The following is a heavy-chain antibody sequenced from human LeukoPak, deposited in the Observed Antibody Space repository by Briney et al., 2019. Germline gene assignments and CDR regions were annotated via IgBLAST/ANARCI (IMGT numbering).Heavy chain of an antibody. CDR1: RVSFSSYW. CDR3: ARYYCPTASCWLFDY. J-gene: IGHJ4*02. CDR2: IKPDGSEK. V-gene: IGHV3-7*01. D-gene: IGHD3-10*01. Sequence: GGSLRLSCAASRVSFSSYWMSLVRQAPGKGLEWVAKIKPDGSEKYYVDSVKGRFSLSRDNAKNSLYLLMNSLRAADTAVYDCARYYCPTASCWLFDYWGQGTLVTVSS.